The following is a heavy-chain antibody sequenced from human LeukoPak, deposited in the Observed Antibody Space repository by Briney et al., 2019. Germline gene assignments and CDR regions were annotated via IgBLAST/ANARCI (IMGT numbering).Heavy chain of an antibody. V-gene: IGHV3-23*01. D-gene: IGHD2-8*01. Sequence: GGSLRLSCTASGFSLNNFDMTWVRQTPGKGLEYVSSIGSAGHTFYAGSLKGRFFISRDTSKNTVYLQVNSRRGEDTAVYFCAKKFPGVSYYFDFWGQGTLVTVSS. CDR2: IGSAGHT. CDR3: AKKFPGVSYYFDF. CDR1: GFSLNNFD. J-gene: IGHJ4*02.